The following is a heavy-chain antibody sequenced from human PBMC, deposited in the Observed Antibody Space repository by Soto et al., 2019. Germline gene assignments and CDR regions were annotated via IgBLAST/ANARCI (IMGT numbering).Heavy chain of an antibody. V-gene: IGHV1-69*12. Sequence: QVQLVQSGAEVKKPGSSVKVSCKASGGTFSSYAISWVRQAPGQGLEWMGGIIPIFGTANYAQKFQGRVTITADESTSTAYMALSSLRSEATAVYYGARVGINDGDDGAFDIWGQGTMVTVSS. D-gene: IGHD4-17*01. CDR2: IIPIFGTA. CDR1: GGTFSSYA. J-gene: IGHJ3*02. CDR3: ARVGINDGDDGAFDI.